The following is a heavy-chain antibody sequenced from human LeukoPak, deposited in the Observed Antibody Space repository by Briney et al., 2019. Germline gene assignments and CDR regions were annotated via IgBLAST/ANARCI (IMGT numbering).Heavy chain of an antibody. Sequence: GGSLRLSCAASGFTFSSYWMHWVRQAPGKGLVWVSHINSDGSSTTYADSVKGRFTISRDNAKNTLYLQMNSLRAEDTAVYYCARGKWWNAPNDAFGIWGQGTMVTVSS. J-gene: IGHJ3*02. CDR1: GFTFSSYW. D-gene: IGHD2-15*01. CDR2: INSDGSST. V-gene: IGHV3-74*01. CDR3: ARGKWWNAPNDAFGI.